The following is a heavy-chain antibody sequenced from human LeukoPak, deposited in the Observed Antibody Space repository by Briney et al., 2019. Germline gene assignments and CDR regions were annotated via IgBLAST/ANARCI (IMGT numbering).Heavy chain of an antibody. Sequence: SVKVSCKASGCTFSSYAISWVRQAPGQGLEWMGGIIPIFGTANYAQKFQGRVTITADKSTSTAYMELSSLRAEDTAVYYCARDYFWEQYYFDYWGQGTLVTVSS. J-gene: IGHJ4*02. CDR1: GCTFSSYA. CDR3: ARDYFWEQYYFDY. D-gene: IGHD3-16*01. CDR2: IIPIFGTA. V-gene: IGHV1-69*06.